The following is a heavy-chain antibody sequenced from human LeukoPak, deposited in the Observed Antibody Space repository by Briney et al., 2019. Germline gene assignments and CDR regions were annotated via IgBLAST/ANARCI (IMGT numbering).Heavy chain of an antibody. V-gene: IGHV4-59*01. CDR1: GGSISSYY. CDR2: LYYSGST. CDR3: AREVGTLLDY. Sequence: SETLSLTCTVSGGSISSYYWSWIRQPPGKGLEWIGYLYYSGSTNYNPSLKSRVTISVDTSKNQFSLKLSSVTAADTAVYYCAREVGTLLDYWGQGTLVTVSS. J-gene: IGHJ4*02. D-gene: IGHD1-26*01.